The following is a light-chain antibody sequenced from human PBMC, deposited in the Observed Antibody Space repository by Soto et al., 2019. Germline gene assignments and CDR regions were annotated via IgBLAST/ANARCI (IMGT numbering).Light chain of an antibody. CDR1: ENVYNY. CDR2: GAS. Sequence: EFVLTQSPATLSLSQGERATLSCRASENVYNYLAWYQQIPGQPPRLLIYGASSRATGIPDRFSGSGSGTDFTLTISRLEPEDFAVYYCQQYGSSPLTFGGGTKVDI. CDR3: QQYGSSPLT. V-gene: IGKV3-20*01. J-gene: IGKJ4*01.